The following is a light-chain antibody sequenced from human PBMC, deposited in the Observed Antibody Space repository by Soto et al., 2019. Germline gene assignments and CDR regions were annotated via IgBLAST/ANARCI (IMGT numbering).Light chain of an antibody. CDR2: DTS. V-gene: IGKV3-20*01. CDR1: QSVSSSH. CDR3: QHYGRSPPSWT. Sequence: IVLTQSPGTLSLSPGERATLSCRASQSVSSSHLAWYQQKPGQPPRLLIFDTSNRATGIPDRFSGSGSGTDFTITISILELEDFAVYYCQHYGRSPPSWTFGQGTKVEIK. J-gene: IGKJ1*01.